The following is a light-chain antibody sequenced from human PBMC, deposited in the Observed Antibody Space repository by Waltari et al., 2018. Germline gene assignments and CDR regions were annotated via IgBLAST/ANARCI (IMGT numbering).Light chain of an antibody. V-gene: IGKV3-20*01. CDR2: DAS. J-gene: IGKJ1*01. CDR3: QKYGSLPAT. CDR1: QSVRRY. Sequence: EIVLTQSPGTLSLSPGERATLSCRASQSVRRYLAWYQQKPGQAPRLLIYDASPRATGIPDRFSGGGSGTDFSLTISRLEPEDFAVYYCQKYGSLPATFGQGTKVEI.